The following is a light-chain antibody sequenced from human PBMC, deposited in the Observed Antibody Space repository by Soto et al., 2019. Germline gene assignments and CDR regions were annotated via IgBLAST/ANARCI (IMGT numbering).Light chain of an antibody. Sequence: QSVLTQPPSASGSPGQSVTISCTGTSSDVGGYKYVSWYQQHPGKAPKLMIFEVHKRPSGVPDRFSGSKSGNTASLTVSGLQAEDEADYYCSSYGGTNTLLVGGGTQLTVL. CDR3: SSYGGTNTLL. J-gene: IGLJ2*01. CDR2: EVH. V-gene: IGLV2-8*01. CDR1: SSDVGGYKY.